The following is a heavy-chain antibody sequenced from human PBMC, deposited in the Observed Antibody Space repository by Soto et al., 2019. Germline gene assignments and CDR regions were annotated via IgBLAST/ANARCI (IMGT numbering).Heavy chain of an antibody. V-gene: IGHV4-39*01. CDR2: FYYSENT. D-gene: IGHD3-10*01. CDR1: GGSISSKSYS. J-gene: IGHJ5*02. CDR3: ARRDGSGSYYNFGWFDP. Sequence: SETLSLTCSVSGGSISSKSYSWGWIRQPPGKGLEWIGTFYYSENTYYNPSLKSRVTISVDTSKNQISLKLSSVTAADTAVYHCARRDGSGSYYNFGWFDPWGQGAQVTVSS.